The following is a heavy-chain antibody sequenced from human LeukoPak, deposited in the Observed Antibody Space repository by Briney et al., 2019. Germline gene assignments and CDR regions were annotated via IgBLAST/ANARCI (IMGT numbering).Heavy chain of an antibody. CDR3: ARLPYYDILTGHGAFDI. V-gene: IGHV5-51*01. Sequence: GESLKISCKGSGYSFTSYWIGWVRQMPGKGLEWMGIIYPGDSDTRYSPSFQGQVTISADKSISTAYLQWSSLKASDTAMYYCARLPYYDILTGHGAFDIWGQGTMVTLSS. CDR1: GYSFTSYW. J-gene: IGHJ3*02. CDR2: IYPGDSDT. D-gene: IGHD3-9*01.